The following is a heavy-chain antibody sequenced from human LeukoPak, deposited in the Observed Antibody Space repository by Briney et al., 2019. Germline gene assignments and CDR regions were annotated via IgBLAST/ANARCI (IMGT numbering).Heavy chain of an antibody. J-gene: IGHJ4*02. CDR3: TTCSFRLPHDY. CDR2: IKSKTDGGTT. V-gene: IGHV3-15*01. Sequence: GALRLSCAASGFTFSNAWMSWVRQAPGKGLEWVGRIKSKTDGGTTDYAAPVKGRFTISRDDSKNTLYLQMNSLKTEDTAVYYCTTCSFRLPHDYWGQGTLVTVSS. CDR1: GFTFSNAW. D-gene: IGHD3-10*02.